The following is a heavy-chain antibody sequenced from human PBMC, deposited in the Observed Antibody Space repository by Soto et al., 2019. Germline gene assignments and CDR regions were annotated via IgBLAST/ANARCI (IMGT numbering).Heavy chain of an antibody. Sequence: SETLSLTCTVSGGSISSYCWSWIRQSPGKGLEWIGYIYYSGSTNYNPSLKSRVTISVDTSKNQFSLKLSSVTAADTAVYYCARSNLYYDYIWGSYRAGYYFDYWGQGTLVTV. CDR1: GGSISSYC. D-gene: IGHD3-16*02. V-gene: IGHV4-59*01. J-gene: IGHJ4*02. CDR3: ARSNLYYDYIWGSYRAGYYFDY. CDR2: IYYSGST.